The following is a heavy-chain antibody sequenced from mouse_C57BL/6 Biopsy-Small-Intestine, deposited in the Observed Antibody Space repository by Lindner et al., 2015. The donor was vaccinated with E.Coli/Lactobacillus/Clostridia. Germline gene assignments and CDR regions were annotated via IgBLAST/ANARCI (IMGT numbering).Heavy chain of an antibody. V-gene: IGHV1-20*01. J-gene: IGHJ3*01. Sequence: SVKVSCKASGYSFANYAITWVRQAPGQRPEWMGWISPHNGNVNYAQHFQGRVIMTTDVSTTTAYLELRSLKSDDTAVYYCARDQMEFEEGNNAFEIWGQGTMVTVST. CDR3: ARDQMEFEEGNNAFEI. D-gene: IGHD2-3*01. CDR2: ISPHNGNV. CDR1: GYSFANYA.